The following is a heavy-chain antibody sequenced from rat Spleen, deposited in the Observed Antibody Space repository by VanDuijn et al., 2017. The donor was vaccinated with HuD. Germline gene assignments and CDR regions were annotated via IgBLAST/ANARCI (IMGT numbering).Heavy chain of an antibody. CDR1: GFTFSNYD. V-gene: IGHV5-20*01. J-gene: IGHJ4*01. CDR3: TTLLEYRYNFDYVMDA. CDR2: ISYDGSST. Sequence: EVQLVESGGGLAQPGGSLKLSCAASGFTFSNYDMAWVRQAPTKGLEWVASISYDGSSTYYRDSVKGRFTISRDNAKSTLYLQMDSLRSEDTATYYCTTLLEYRYNFDYVMDAWGQGASVTVSS. D-gene: IGHD1-5*01.